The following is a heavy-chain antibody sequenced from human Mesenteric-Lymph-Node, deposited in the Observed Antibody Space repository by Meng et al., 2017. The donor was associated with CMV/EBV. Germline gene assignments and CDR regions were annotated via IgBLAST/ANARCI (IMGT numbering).Heavy chain of an antibody. CDR3: ARGLGQRAEIGLVPAATYYFDY. Sequence: ASVKVSCKASGYTFTGYYMHWVRQAPGQGLEWMGWINPNSGGTNYAQKFQGRVTMTRDTSISTAYMELSSLRSEDTAVYYCARGLGQRAEIGLVPAATYYFDYWGQGTLVTVSS. CDR2: INPNSGGT. V-gene: IGHV1-2*02. J-gene: IGHJ4*02. CDR1: GYTFTGYY. D-gene: IGHD2-2*01.